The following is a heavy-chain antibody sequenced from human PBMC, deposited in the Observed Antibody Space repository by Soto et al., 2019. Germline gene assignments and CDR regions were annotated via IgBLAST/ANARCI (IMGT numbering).Heavy chain of an antibody. CDR1: GFIFTSYV. CDR2: ILHDGSAE. Sequence: LRLSCAASGFIFTSYVMHWVLQAPVKVLEWMALILHDGSAEYYADSVKGRFTISRDNSKNTLYLQMNSLTAEDTAVYYCVRSRDGYSFYFYYGMDGWGQGTTVTVSS. V-gene: IGHV3-30*03. D-gene: IGHD5-18*01. CDR3: VRSRDGYSFYFYYGMDG. J-gene: IGHJ6*02.